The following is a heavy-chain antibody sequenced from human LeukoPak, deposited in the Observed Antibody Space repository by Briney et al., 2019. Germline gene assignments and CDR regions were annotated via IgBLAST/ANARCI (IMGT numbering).Heavy chain of an antibody. CDR3: AGVVRDYDSSGYYFDAFDY. CDR2: MNPNSGNT. CDR1: GYTFTSYD. Sequence: SVKVSCKASGYTFTSYDINWVRQATGQGLEWMGWMNPNSGNTGYAQKFQGRVTMTRNTSISTAYMELSSLRSEDTAVYYCAGVVRDYDSSGYYFDAFDYWGQGTLVTVSS. J-gene: IGHJ4*02. V-gene: IGHV1-8*01. D-gene: IGHD3-22*01.